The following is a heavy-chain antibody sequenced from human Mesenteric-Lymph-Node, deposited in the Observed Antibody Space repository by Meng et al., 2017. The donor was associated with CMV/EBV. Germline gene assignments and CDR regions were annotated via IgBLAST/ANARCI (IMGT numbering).Heavy chain of an antibody. CDR3: ARGLEKDYYYVVDV. V-gene: IGHV3-11*04. CDR1: GFTFSDYY. CDR2: ISRSGRTI. J-gene: IGHJ6*02. Sequence: GESLKISCVASGFTFSDYYMTWIRQAPGKGLEWLSYISRSGRTIYHADSVKGRFTISRDNAKNSLYLQMTSLRVEDTALYYCARGLEKDYYYVVDVWGQGTTVTVSS.